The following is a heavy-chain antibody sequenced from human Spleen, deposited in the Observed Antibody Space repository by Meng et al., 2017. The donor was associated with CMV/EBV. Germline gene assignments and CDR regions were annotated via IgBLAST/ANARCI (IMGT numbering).Heavy chain of an antibody. J-gene: IGHJ6*02. CDR3: ARARTTEMDV. CDR1: GGSFSGYY. Sequence: SQTLSLTCAVYGGSFSGYYWSWIRQPPGKGLEWIGEINHSGITYYNPSLKSRVTISVDTSKNQFSLKLSSVTAADTAVYYCARARTTEMDVWGQGTTVTVSS. V-gene: IGHV4-34*01. CDR2: INHSGIT. D-gene: IGHD4-11*01.